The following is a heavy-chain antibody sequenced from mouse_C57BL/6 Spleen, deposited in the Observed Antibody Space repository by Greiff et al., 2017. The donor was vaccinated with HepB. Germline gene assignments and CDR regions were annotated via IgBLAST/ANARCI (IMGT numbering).Heavy chain of an antibody. CDR3: AREGGGNSFDY. CDR2: IYPRSGNT. CDR1: GYTFTSYG. V-gene: IGHV1-81*01. J-gene: IGHJ2*01. Sequence: VQLQESGAELARPGASVKLSCKASGYTFTSYGISWVKQRTGQGLEWIGEIYPRSGNTYYNEKFKGKATLTADKSSSTAYMELRSLTSEDSAVYFCAREGGGNSFDYWGQGTTLTVSS.